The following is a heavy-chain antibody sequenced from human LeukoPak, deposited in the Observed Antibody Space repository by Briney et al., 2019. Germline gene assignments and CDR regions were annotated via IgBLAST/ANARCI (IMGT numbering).Heavy chain of an antibody. CDR1: GYILTELS. D-gene: IGHD7-27*01. J-gene: IGHJ4*02. Sequence: ASVKVSCKVSGYILTELSMHWVRQAPGKGLEWMGGFDPEDGETIYAQKFQGRVTMTEDTSTDTAYMELSSLRSEDTAVYYCAATDIRTGSFDYWGQGTLVTVSS. CDR3: AATDIRTGSFDY. CDR2: FDPEDGET. V-gene: IGHV1-24*01.